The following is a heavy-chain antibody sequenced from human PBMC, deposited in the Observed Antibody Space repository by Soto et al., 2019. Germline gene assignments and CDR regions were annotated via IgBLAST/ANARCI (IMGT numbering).Heavy chain of an antibody. CDR1: GHSFTTYW. Sequence: EAQLVQSGAEVKKPGDSLKISCEDSGHSFTTYWIAWLRQMPGKGLEWMGIIYPGDSRTKYSPSFQGQVIISADKSISTAYLQWSRLKPSETAMYYCTRDLDYGGNSNSIDIWGQGTMVIVSS. D-gene: IGHD4-17*01. CDR3: TRDLDYGGNSNSIDI. CDR2: IYPGDSRT. J-gene: IGHJ3*02. V-gene: IGHV5-51*03.